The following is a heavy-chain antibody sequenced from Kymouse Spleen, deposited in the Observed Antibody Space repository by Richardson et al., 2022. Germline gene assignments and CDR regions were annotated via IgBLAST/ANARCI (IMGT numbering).Heavy chain of an antibody. D-gene: IGHD1-14*01. CDR3: ARGRVRNYYYGMDV. Sequence: QVQLQQWGAGLLKPSETLSLTCAVYGGSFSGYYWSWIRQPPGKGLEWIGEINHSGSTNYNPSLKSRVTISVDTSKNQFSLKLSSVTAADTAVYYCARGRVRNYYYGMDVWGQGTTVTVSS. V-gene: IGHV4-34*01. CDR2: INHSGST. CDR1: GGSFSGYY. J-gene: IGHJ6*02.